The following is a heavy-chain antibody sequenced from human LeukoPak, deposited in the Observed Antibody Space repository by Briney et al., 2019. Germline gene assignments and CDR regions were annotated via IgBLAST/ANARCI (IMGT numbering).Heavy chain of an antibody. Sequence: SETLSLTCAVYGGSFSGYYWSWIRQPPGKGLEWIGETNHSGSTNYNPSLKSRVTISVDTSKNQFSLKLSSVTAADTAVYYCARTYGDEYYFDYWGQGTLVTVSS. D-gene: IGHD4-17*01. J-gene: IGHJ4*02. V-gene: IGHV4-34*01. CDR3: ARTYGDEYYFDY. CDR2: TNHSGST. CDR1: GGSFSGYY.